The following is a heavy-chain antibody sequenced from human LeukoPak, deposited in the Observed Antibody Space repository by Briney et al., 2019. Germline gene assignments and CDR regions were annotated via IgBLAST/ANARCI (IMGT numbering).Heavy chain of an antibody. CDR2: IYYSGNT. J-gene: IGHJ4*02. CDR3: VRDRRFMYCFDS. Sequence: SETLSLTCTVSGGSISSGDAYWSWIRQPPGKGLEWIGYIYYSGNTYYNSSLESRVTISVDTSKNQFSLKLSSVTAADTAVYYCVRDRRFMYCFDSWGQGTLVTVSS. CDR1: GGSISSGDAY. V-gene: IGHV4-30-4*08.